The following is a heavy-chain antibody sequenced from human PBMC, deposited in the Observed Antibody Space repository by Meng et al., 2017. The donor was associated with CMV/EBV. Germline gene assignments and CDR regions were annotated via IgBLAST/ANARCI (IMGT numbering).Heavy chain of an antibody. CDR1: GFTFSSYE. CDR3: ARDIIHNYYYYGMDV. D-gene: IGHD3-10*01. Sequence: GESLKISCAASGFTFSSYEMNWVRQAPGKGLEWVSYISSSGSTIYYADSVKGRFTISRDNAKNSLYLQMNSLRAEDTAVYYRARDIIHNYYYYGMDVWGQGTTVTVSS. J-gene: IGHJ6*02. CDR2: ISSSGSTI. V-gene: IGHV3-48*03.